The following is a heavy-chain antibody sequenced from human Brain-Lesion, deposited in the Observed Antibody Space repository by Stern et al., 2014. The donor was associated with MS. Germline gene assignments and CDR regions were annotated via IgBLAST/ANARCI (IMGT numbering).Heavy chain of an antibody. CDR3: ARDQRGITIFGVVTDYYYLGMDV. Sequence: VQLVESGAEVKKPGASVKVSCKTSGYIFTGYYIHWVRQAPGQGLEWVAWINPNTGGKKYAKKIQGRVTMSRDTSNSTPDVETSSLTSDDTAVYYCARDQRGITIFGVVTDYYYLGMDVWGQGTTVTVSS. CDR2: INPNTGGK. CDR1: GYIFTGYY. V-gene: IGHV1-2*02. D-gene: IGHD3-3*01. J-gene: IGHJ6*02.